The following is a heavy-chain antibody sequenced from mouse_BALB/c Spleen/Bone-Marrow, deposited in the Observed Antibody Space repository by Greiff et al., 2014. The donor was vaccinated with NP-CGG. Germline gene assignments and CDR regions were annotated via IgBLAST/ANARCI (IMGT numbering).Heavy chain of an antibody. CDR3: AGDGNYRYAMDY. Sequence: QVQLQQPGDELVKPGASVKLSCMASGFTFTSYWIHWVKQRPGQGPEWIGEINPSNGRTNYNEKFKRKATLTEDKSSSTAYMQLSSLTSEDSAVYYCAGDGNYRYAMDYWGQGTSVTVSS. J-gene: IGHJ4*01. D-gene: IGHD2-1*01. V-gene: IGHV1S81*02. CDR2: INPSNGRT. CDR1: GFTFTSYW.